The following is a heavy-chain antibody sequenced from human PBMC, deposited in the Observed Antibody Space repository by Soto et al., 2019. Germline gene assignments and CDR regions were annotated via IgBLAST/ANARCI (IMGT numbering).Heavy chain of an antibody. V-gene: IGHV4-59*12. CDR3: AREITASGHPFDN. CDR1: GDSISGYY. D-gene: IGHD6-13*01. CDR2: IYYTGST. J-gene: IGHJ4*02. Sequence: SETLSLTCTVSGDSISGYYWIWIRQPPGKGLEWIGNIYYTGSTNYNPSLKSRVAMSVDTSKNQFSLKLNSVTVADTAVYYCAREITASGHPFDNWGQGTLVTVSS.